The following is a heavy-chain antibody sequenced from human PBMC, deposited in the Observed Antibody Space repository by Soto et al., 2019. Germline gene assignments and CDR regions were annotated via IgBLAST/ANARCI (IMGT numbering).Heavy chain of an antibody. V-gene: IGHV3-66*01. D-gene: IGHD3-3*01. CDR1: GFTVSSNY. CDR3: ARYYDFWSCYFYFGMVV. Sequence: GESLRLSCAASGFTVSSNYMSWVRQAPGKGLEWVSVIYSGGSTYYADSVKGRFTISRDNSKNTLYLQMNSLRAEDTSVYYCARYYDFWSCYFYFGMVVWGQGTTFTVSS. CDR2: IYSGGST. J-gene: IGHJ6*02.